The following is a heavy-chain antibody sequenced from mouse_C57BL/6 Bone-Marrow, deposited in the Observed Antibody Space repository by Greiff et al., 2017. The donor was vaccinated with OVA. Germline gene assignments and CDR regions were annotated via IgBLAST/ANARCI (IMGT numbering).Heavy chain of an antibody. Sequence: VQLQQSGAELVRPGASVKLSCTASGFNFTDYYMHWVKQRPEQGLEWIGWIHPENGDTEYASKFQGKATITADTSSNTAYLQLSSLTSGDTAVYYCASGTAMDYRGKGTSVTVSS. D-gene: IGHD4-1*01. J-gene: IGHJ4*01. V-gene: IGHV14-4*01. CDR3: ASGTAMDY. CDR1: GFNFTDYY. CDR2: IHPENGDT.